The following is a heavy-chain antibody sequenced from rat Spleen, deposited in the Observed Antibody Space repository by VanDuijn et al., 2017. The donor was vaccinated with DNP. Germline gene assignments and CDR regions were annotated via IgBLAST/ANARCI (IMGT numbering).Heavy chain of an antibody. J-gene: IGHJ1*01. Sequence: EVQLVESGGGLVQPGRSLKLSCAASGFTFSNYDMAWVRQAPTKGLEWVASISPSGVGTYYRDSVKGRFSISRDNGDNTLYLHMESLRSEDTATYYCAKDGRDFDFWGPGTMVTVSS. CDR1: GFTFSNYD. CDR3: AKDGRDFDF. D-gene: IGHD1-11*01. V-gene: IGHV5S13*01. CDR2: ISPSGVGT.